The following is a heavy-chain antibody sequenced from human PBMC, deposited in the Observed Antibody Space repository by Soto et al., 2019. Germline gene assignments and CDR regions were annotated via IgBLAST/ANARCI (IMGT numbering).Heavy chain of an antibody. Sequence: SETLSLTCTVSGGSIRSDGYYWSWIRQPPGKGLEWIGEINHSGSTNYNPSLKSRVTISVDTSKNQFSLKLSSVTAADTAVYYCARSKGDYWGQGTLVTVSS. J-gene: IGHJ4*02. V-gene: IGHV4-34*01. CDR2: INHSGST. CDR3: ARSKGDY. CDR1: GGSIRSDGYY.